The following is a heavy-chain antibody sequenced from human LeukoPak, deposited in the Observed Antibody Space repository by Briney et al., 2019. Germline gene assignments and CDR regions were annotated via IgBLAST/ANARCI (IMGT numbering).Heavy chain of an antibody. V-gene: IGHV4-59*01. Sequence: SETLSLTCTVSGGSISSYYWSWIRQPPGKGLEWVGYIYYSGSTNYNPSLKSRVTISVDTSKNQFSLKLSSVTAADTAVYYCARREGSSWSFDYWGQGTLVTVSS. CDR3: ARREGSSWSFDY. CDR2: IYYSGST. CDR1: GGSISSYY. D-gene: IGHD6-13*01. J-gene: IGHJ4*02.